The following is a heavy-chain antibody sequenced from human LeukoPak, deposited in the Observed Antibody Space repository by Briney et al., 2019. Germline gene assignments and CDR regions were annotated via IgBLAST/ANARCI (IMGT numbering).Heavy chain of an antibody. CDR2: INHSGST. J-gene: IGHJ4*02. D-gene: IGHD3-10*01. V-gene: IGHV4-34*01. CDR1: GGSISRGYF. Sequence: ASETLSLTCAVSGGSISRGYFWSWIRQPPGKGLEWSGEINHSGSTNYNPSLKSRVTISVDTSKNQFSLKLSSVTAADTAVYYCARGLLVGQTSLWFGDRIGGSFDYWGQGTLVAVSS. CDR3: ARGLLVGQTSLWFGDRIGGSFDY.